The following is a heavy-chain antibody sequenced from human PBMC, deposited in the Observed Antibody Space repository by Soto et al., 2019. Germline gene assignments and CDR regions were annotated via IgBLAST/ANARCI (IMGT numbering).Heavy chain of an antibody. CDR1: GYTLTIYY. V-gene: IGHV1-46*01. CDR2: INPSGGST. J-gene: IGHJ4*02. D-gene: IGHD3-10*01. CDR3: ARETPMVRGGLDY. Sequence: ASVKVSLKASGYTLTIYYMDRVLHTPGQGLEWMGIINPSGGSTSYAQKFQGRVTMTRDTSTSTVYMELSSLRSEDTAVYYCARETPMVRGGLDYWGQGTLVTVSS.